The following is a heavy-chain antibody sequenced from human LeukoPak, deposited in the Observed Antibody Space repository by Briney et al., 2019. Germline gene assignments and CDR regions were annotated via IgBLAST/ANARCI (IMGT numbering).Heavy chain of an antibody. J-gene: IGHJ4*02. V-gene: IGHV1-2*02. Sequence: GASVKVSCKASGYTFTGYYMHWVRQAPGQGLEWMGWINPNSGGTNYAQKFQGRVTMTRDTSISTAYMELSSLRSEDTAVYYCARAPDYGGNYFDYRGQGTLVTVSS. CDR2: INPNSGGT. CDR1: GYTFTGYY. CDR3: ARAPDYGGNYFDY. D-gene: IGHD4-23*01.